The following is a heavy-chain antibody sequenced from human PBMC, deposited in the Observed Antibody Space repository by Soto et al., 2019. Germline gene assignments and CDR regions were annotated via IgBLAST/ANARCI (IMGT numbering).Heavy chain of an antibody. V-gene: IGHV3-30*18. CDR1: GFSFSSYG. Sequence: QVQLVESGGGVVQPGRSLRLSCTASGFSFSSYGMHWVRQAPGKGLEWVAVITYDGSNRYYADSVKGRFTISRDNTKNTLYLQMNSLGAEDTAVYYCAKRDDGDGAIDYWGQGTLVTVSS. CDR2: ITYDGSNR. J-gene: IGHJ4*02. D-gene: IGHD4-17*01. CDR3: AKRDDGDGAIDY.